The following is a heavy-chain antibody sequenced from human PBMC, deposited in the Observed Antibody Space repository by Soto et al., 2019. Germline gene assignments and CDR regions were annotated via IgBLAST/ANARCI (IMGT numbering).Heavy chain of an antibody. Sequence: QVQLVQSGAEVKKPGSSVKVSCKASGGTFSSYAISWVRQAPGQGLEWMGGIIPIFGTANYAQNFQGRVTISADKSTSTAYMELSSLRSEDTAVYYCARVELGTTGTTGAGWGQGTLVTVSS. CDR3: ARVELGTTGTTGAG. CDR1: GGTFSSYA. CDR2: IIPIFGTA. D-gene: IGHD1-1*01. J-gene: IGHJ4*02. V-gene: IGHV1-69*06.